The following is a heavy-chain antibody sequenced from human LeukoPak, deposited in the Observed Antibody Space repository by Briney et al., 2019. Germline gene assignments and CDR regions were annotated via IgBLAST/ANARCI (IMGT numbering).Heavy chain of an antibody. CDR3: LTTSFRTSSTWWYFDY. D-gene: IGHD6-13*01. J-gene: IGHJ4*02. V-gene: IGHV3-53*01. CDR2: IYSSGTT. Sequence: PGGSLRLSCAASGFTVGSNYLSWVRQAPGKGLEWVSVIYSSGTTYYADSVRGRFTISRDSSKNTLYLQMNSLRTEDTAVYYCLTTSFRTSSTWWYFDYWGQGTLVTVSS. CDR1: GFTVGSNY.